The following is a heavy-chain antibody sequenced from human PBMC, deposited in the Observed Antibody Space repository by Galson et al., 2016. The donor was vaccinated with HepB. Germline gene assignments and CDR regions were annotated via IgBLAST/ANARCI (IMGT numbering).Heavy chain of an antibody. J-gene: IGHJ4*02. CDR3: ARKGGIYSPWGY. V-gene: IGHV3-48*01. Sequence: SLRLSCAVSGFTFSSSSMNWVRQAPGKGLEWVSYIRSSSDTIYYADSVKGRFTIPRDNAKTSLYLQMNSLRAEDTAVYYCARKGGIYSPWGYWGQGTLVTVSS. CDR1: GFTFSSSS. CDR2: IRSSSDTI. D-gene: IGHD2-15*01.